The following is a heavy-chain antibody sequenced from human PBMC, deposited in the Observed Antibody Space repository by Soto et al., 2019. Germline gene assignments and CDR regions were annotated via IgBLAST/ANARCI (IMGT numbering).Heavy chain of an antibody. J-gene: IGHJ4*02. V-gene: IGHV1-18*01. CDR3: ARDTGSCGGDCYNTDLDY. CDR2: ISAYNCNT. D-gene: IGHD2-21*02. CDR1: GYTFTSYG. Sequence: ASVKVSCKASGYTFTSYGISWVRQAPGQGLECIGLISAYNCNTNFAQKLQGRVTMTTDTSTSIAYMELRSLRSDDTAVYYCARDTGSCGGDCYNTDLDYWGQGTLVTVSS.